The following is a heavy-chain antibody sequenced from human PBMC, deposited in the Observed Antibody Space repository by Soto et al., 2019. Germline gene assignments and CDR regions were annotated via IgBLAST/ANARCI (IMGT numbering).Heavy chain of an antibody. CDR2: INHSGST. CDR1: GGSLSGYD. Sequence: SETLSLTCDVYGGSLSGYDWSWIRQPPGKGLEWIGEINHSGSTNYNPSLKSRVTISVGTSKNQFSLKLRTVTSADTAVYYCARGPATYLGQGILVTVSS. J-gene: IGHJ4*02. CDR3: ARGPATY. V-gene: IGHV4-34*01.